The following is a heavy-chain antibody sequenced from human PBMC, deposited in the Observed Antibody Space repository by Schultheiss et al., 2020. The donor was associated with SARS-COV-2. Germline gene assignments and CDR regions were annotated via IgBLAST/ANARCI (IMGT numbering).Heavy chain of an antibody. D-gene: IGHD2-21*01. J-gene: IGHJ6*02. Sequence: GGSLRLSCAASGFTFSSFDMHWVRQATGKGLEWVSSIGPTGDTFYPDSVKGRFTISRENAKNSLYLQMNSLRAGDTAVYYCAREGPDSRRPEYGMDVWGQGTTVTVSS. V-gene: IGHV3-13*01. CDR2: IGPTGDT. CDR1: GFTFSSFD. CDR3: AREGPDSRRPEYGMDV.